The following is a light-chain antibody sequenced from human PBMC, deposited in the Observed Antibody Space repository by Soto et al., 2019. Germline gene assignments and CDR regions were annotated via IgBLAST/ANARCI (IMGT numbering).Light chain of an antibody. J-gene: IGLJ1*01. CDR1: GSNIGSNT. V-gene: IGLV1-44*01. CDR2: ADK. CDR3: AAWDDTLDAYV. Sequence: QSAVTQPPSLSGAPGERVTISSSGSGSNIGSNTVNWYQHLPGAAPKLLIYADKQRPSGVPDRFSGSKSGTSASLAISGLQPEDEGDYYCAAWDDTLDAYVFGTGTQLTVL.